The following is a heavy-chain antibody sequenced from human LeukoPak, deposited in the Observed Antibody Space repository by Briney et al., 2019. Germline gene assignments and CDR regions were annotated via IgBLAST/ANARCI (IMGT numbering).Heavy chain of an antibody. V-gene: IGHV1-46*01. CDR1: GYTFTNYY. D-gene: IGHD5-24*01. Sequence: GASVKVSCKASGYTFTNYYIHWVRQAPGQGLEWMGIINPSGGSTSYAQKFQGRVTMTRDMSTSTVYMELSSLRSEDTAVYYCASTWRDGYTTYSFDYWGQGTLVTVSS. CDR3: ASTWRDGYTTYSFDY. CDR2: INPSGGST. J-gene: IGHJ4*02.